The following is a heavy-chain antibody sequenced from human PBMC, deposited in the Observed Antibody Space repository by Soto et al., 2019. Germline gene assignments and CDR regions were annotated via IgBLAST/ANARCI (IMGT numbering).Heavy chain of an antibody. CDR3: ARGGGAHYRFDP. J-gene: IGHJ5*02. CDR1: GYTFGSYY. CDR2: INPFNGNT. V-gene: IGHV1-18*01. Sequence: EASVKVSCKASGYTFGSYYITWMRQAPGRGPEWVGWINPFNGNTNYAQRFQGRVTMTTDTSTSTVYMDLRSLRPDDTAVYYCARGGGAHYRFDPWGQGTLVTVS. D-gene: IGHD1-26*01.